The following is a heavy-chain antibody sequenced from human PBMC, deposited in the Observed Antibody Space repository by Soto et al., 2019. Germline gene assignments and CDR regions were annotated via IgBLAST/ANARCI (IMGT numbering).Heavy chain of an antibody. CDR3: ARGAGRFGELVWVDP. J-gene: IGHJ5*02. CDR1: GYTFTSYN. V-gene: IGHV1-46*01. D-gene: IGHD3-10*01. CDR2: INPRGFFT. Sequence: QVQLVQSGAEVKKPGASVKVSCKASGYTFTSYNIHWVRQAPGQGLEWVGMINPRGFFTTYAQKFRGRVTXTGXXXXXGVYMELTNLRSEDTAMYYCARGAGRFGELVWVDPWGQGTLVSVSS.